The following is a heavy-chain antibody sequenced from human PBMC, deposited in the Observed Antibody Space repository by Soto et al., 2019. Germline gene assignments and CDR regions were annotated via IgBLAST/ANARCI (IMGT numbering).Heavy chain of an antibody. Sequence: SVKVSCKASGDTDTNYVISWVRQAPGQGLERMGGIFPKFGTTYSAQKLQDRLTITADESTSTVYMQLSSLRLDDTAVYYCEAEMTFGKLSVVWGQGTTVTVSS. CDR2: IFPKFGTT. CDR3: EAEMTFGKLSVV. CDR1: GDTDTNYV. J-gene: IGHJ6*02. V-gene: IGHV1-69*13. D-gene: IGHD3-16*02.